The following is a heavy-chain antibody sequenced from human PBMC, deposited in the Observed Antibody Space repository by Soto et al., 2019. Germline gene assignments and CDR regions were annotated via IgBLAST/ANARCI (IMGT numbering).Heavy chain of an antibody. J-gene: IGHJ4*02. D-gene: IGHD4-17*01. V-gene: IGHV4-4*07. CDR1: GGSINSYW. CDR3: ARVDLPVRWTTLDY. CDR2: VYSSGTT. Sequence: SETLSLTCTVSGGSINSYWWSWIRQPAGKGLEWIGRVYSSGTTDYNPSLNSRATMSVETSKNQFSLKLSSVTAADTAVYYCARVDLPVRWTTLDYWGQGTLVTVSS.